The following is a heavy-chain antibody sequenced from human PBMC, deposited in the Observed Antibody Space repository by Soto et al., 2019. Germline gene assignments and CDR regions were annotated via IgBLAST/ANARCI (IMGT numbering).Heavy chain of an antibody. CDR1: GYNFTTYW. V-gene: IGHV5-10-1*03. Sequence: EVQLVQSGAEAKKPGESLRISCKGSGYNFTTYWINWVRQMPGKGLEWMGRIDPSDSYTNYSPSFQGHVTISADKSINTAYLHWSSLQASDTAIYYCAIFPIGVPGPNWFDPWGQGTLVTVSS. D-gene: IGHD6-19*01. J-gene: IGHJ5*02. CDR2: IDPSDSYT. CDR3: AIFPIGVPGPNWFDP.